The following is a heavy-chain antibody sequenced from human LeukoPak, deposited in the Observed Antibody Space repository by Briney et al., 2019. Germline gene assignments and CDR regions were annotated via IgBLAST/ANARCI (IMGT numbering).Heavy chain of an antibody. D-gene: IGHD5-24*01. Sequence: SETLSLTCTVSGDSISSYYWSWIRQPPGKGLEWIGYIYYSGSTNYNPSLKSRVTISVDTSKNQFSLKLSSVTAADTAVYYCAREMATYYYYYMDVWGKGTTVTVSS. CDR1: GDSISSYY. J-gene: IGHJ6*03. V-gene: IGHV4-59*01. CDR2: IYYSGST. CDR3: AREMATYYYYYMDV.